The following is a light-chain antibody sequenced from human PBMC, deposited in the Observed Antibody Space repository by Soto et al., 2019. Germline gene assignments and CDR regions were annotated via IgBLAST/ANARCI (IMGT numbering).Light chain of an antibody. J-gene: IGLJ1*01. CDR3: CSYTVRYSFV. CDR1: SSDVGGYNY. V-gene: IGLV2-14*01. CDR2: EVN. Sequence: QSVLTQPASVSGSPGQSITISCTGTSSDVGGYNYVSWYQQDPGKAPKLMIYEVNNRPSGVPGRFSGFKSGNTASLTISGLQADDEAIYYCCSYTVRYSFVFGSGTKLTVL.